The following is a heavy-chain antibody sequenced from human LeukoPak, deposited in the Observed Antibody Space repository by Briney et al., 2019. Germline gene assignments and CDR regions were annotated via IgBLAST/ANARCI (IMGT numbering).Heavy chain of an antibody. CDR2: IIPILGIA. CDR1: GGTFSSYA. CDR3: ARVSGYSSGWSRSGWLRYFDY. V-gene: IGHV1-69*04. J-gene: IGHJ4*02. D-gene: IGHD6-19*01. Sequence: GASVKVSCKASGGTFSSYAISWVRQAPGQGLEWMGRIIPILGIANYAQKFQGRVTITADKSTSTAYMELSSLRSEDTAVYYCARVSGYSSGWSRSGWLRYFDYWGQGTLVTVSS.